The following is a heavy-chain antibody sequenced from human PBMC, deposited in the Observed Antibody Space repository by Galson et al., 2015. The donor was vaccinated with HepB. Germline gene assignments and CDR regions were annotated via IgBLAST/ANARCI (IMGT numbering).Heavy chain of an antibody. CDR1: GFTFSSYE. CDR3: ALSSSWSTFDY. V-gene: IGHV3-48*03. CDR2: ISSSGNTI. Sequence: SLRLSCAASGFTFSSYEMNWVRQAPGKGLEWVSYISSSGNTIYYADSVKGRFTISRDNSKNTLYLQMNSLRGEDTAIYYCALSSSWSTFDYWGPGALVTVSS. J-gene: IGHJ4*02. D-gene: IGHD6-13*01.